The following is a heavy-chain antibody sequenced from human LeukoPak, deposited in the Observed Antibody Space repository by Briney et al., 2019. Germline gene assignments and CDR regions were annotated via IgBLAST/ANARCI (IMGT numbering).Heavy chain of an antibody. CDR2: IWYDGSNP. D-gene: IGHD3-10*01. V-gene: IGHV3-33*01. J-gene: IGHJ4*02. CDR1: GFRFSSHG. CDR3: ARFVGSDYTGSFDL. Sequence: PGGSLRLSCAGPGFRFSSHGMHWVRQAPGKGLEWLGYIWYDGSNPDYVDPVKGRFTISRDNSKNTVYLQMNSLRAEDTAVYHCARFVGSDYTGSFDLWGQGTPVTVSS.